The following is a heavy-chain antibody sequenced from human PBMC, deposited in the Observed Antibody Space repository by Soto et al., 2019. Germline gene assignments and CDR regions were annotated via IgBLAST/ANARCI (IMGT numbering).Heavy chain of an antibody. J-gene: IGHJ6*02. CDR3: AKKPTSSIQGWAFGMDV. Sequence: EVQLVETGGGLIQPGGSLRLSCLASGFSVTTNYIIWVRQPPGKGLERVSTTFTGGSTHYADSVKGRFSISRDNSKNTVYLQMNTLRVEDTAVYYCAKKPTSSIQGWAFGMDVWGQGTTVSVSS. CDR2: TFTGGST. D-gene: IGHD1-26*01. V-gene: IGHV3-53*02. CDR1: GFSVTTNY.